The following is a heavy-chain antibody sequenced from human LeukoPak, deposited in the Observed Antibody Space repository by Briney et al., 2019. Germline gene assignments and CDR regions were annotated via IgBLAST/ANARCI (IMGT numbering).Heavy chain of an antibody. V-gene: IGHV1-2*06. CDR3: ARTFGGVIAPAGNFDY. CDR1: GYTFTGYY. J-gene: IGHJ4*02. CDR2: INPNSGGT. Sequence: ASVTVSCKASGYTFTGYYMHWVRQAPGQGLEWMGRINPNSGGTNYAQKFQGRVTMTRDTSISTAYMELSRLGSDDTAVYYCARTFGGVIAPAGNFDYWGQGTLVTVSS. D-gene: IGHD3-16*02.